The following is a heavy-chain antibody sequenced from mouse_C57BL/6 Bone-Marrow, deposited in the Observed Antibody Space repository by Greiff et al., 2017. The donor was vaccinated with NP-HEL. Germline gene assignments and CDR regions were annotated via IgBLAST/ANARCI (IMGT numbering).Heavy chain of an antibody. CDR2: IWSDGST. D-gene: IGHD2-4*01. CDR1: GFSLTSYG. CDR3: ARQDYDYDDLYYAMDY. Sequence: VHLVESGPGLVAPSQSLSITCTVSGFSLTSYGVHWVRQPPGKGLEWLVVIWSDGSTTYNSALKSRLSISKDNSKSQVFLKMNILQTDDTAMYYCARQDYDYDDLYYAMDYWGQGTSVTVSS. J-gene: IGHJ4*01. V-gene: IGHV2-6-1*01.